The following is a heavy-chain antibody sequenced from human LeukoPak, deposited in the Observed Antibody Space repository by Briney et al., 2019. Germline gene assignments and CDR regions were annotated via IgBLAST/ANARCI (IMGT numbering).Heavy chain of an antibody. CDR3: ARLDGSFSPIY. CDR1: GGSISSYY. V-gene: IGHV4-59*01. D-gene: IGHD3-10*01. CDR2: IYYSGST. Sequence: SETLSLTCTVSGGSISSYYWSWIRQPPGKGLEWIGYIYYSGSTNYNPSLKSRVTISVDTSKNQFSLKLSSVTAVDAAVYYCARLDGSFSPIYWGQGTLVTVSS. J-gene: IGHJ4*02.